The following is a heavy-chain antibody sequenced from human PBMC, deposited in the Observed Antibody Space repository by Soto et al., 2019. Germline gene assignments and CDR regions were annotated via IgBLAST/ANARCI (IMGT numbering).Heavy chain of an antibody. CDR1: GYTFTSYG. CDR3: ARPHYDILTGLGREGYYYGMDV. J-gene: IGHJ6*02. V-gene: IGHV1-18*04. D-gene: IGHD3-9*01. Sequence: ASVKVSCKASGYTFTSYGISWVRQAPGQGLEWMGWISAYNGNTNYPQKLQGRVTMTTDTSTSTAYMELRSLRSDDTAVYYCARPHYDILTGLGREGYYYGMDVWGQGTTVTVSS. CDR2: ISAYNGNT.